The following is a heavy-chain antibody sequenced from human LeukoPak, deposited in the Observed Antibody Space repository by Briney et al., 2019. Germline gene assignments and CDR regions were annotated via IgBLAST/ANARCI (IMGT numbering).Heavy chain of an antibody. D-gene: IGHD2-15*01. V-gene: IGHV1-2*02. CDR2: INPNSGDT. Sequence: GASVKVSCKASGYTFIGYYMHWVRQAPGQGLEYMGWINPNSGDTNHAQNFQGRVTLTRDTSISTAYMELSSLRSDGSAVYYCSGGTCRQGFDYWGQGTLVTVSS. J-gene: IGHJ4*02. CDR1: GYTFIGYY. CDR3: SGGTCRQGFDY.